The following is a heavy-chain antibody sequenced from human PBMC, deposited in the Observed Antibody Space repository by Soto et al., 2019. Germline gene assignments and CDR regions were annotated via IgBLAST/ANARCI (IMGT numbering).Heavy chain of an antibody. CDR3: ARDQRGPFLGSAAMQYYFDY. J-gene: IGHJ4*02. V-gene: IGHV6-1*01. CDR2: TYYRSKWYN. CDR1: GDSVSSDSAA. D-gene: IGHD2-2*01. Sequence: SQTLSLTCAISGDSVSSDSAAWNWIRQSPSGGLEWLGRTYYRSKWYNDYAVSVKSRITINPDTSKNQFSLQLNSVTPEDTAVYYCARDQRGPFLGSAAMQYYFDYWGQGTLVTVSS.